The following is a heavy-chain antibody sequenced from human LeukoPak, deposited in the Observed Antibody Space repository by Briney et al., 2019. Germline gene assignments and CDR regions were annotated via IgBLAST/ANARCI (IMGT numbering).Heavy chain of an antibody. CDR1: GFTFSNYA. CDR2: ISGSGGT. J-gene: IGHJ5*01. CDR3: AKEDYRDHTTGFDS. V-gene: IGHV3-23*01. Sequence: GGSLRLSCAASGFTFSNYAVSWVRQAPGRGLEWGSAISGSGGTYYIPSVKGRFIVSRDNSRNTLYLQLNSLRAEDTAIYYCAKEDYRDHTTGFDSWGQGTLVTVSS. D-gene: IGHD4-17*01.